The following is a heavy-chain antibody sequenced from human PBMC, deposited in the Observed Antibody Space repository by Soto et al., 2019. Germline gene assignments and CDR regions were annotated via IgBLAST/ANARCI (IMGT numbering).Heavy chain of an antibody. V-gene: IGHV1-46*01. Sequence: ASVKVSCKASGYTFTSYYMHWVRQAPGQGLEWMGIINPSGGSTSYAQKFQGRVTMTRDTSTSTVYMELSSLRSEDTAVYYCASLPGGYSSSAPFDYWGQGALVTAPQ. J-gene: IGHJ4*02. D-gene: IGHD6-6*01. CDR1: GYTFTSYY. CDR2: INPSGGST. CDR3: ASLPGGYSSSAPFDY.